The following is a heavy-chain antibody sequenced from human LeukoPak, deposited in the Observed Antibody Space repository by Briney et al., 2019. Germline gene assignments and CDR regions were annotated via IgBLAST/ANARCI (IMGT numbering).Heavy chain of an antibody. Sequence: GGSLRLSCVDPGFTFGSSRMGTVRQAPGKGLEWVADINEDGSATYYVDSVMGRFTISRDNAKNSLYLQMHTLTVEDTAVYYCTRENWIKDYWGQGTLVSVSS. CDR3: TRENWIKDY. J-gene: IGHJ4*02. CDR1: GFTFGSSR. D-gene: IGHD1-1*01. CDR2: INEDGSAT. V-gene: IGHV3-7*01.